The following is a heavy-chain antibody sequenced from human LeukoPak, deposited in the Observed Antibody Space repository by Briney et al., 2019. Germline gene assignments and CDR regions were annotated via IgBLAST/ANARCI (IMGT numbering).Heavy chain of an antibody. CDR2: ISTTSSTI. CDR1: GFTFSTYS. V-gene: IGHV3-48*01. Sequence: GGSLRLSCAASGFTFSTYSPNWVRQAPGKGLEWVSYISTTSSTIYYVDSVKGRFTISRDNAKNSLFLQMNSLRAEDTAVYYCARDRYCSGTSCLYYYYGMDVWGQGTTVTVSS. J-gene: IGHJ6*02. CDR3: ARDRYCSGTSCLYYYYGMDV. D-gene: IGHD2-2*01.